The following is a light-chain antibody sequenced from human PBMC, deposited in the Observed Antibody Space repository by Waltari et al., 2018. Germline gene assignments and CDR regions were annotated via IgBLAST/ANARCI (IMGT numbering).Light chain of an antibody. J-gene: IGLJ3*02. V-gene: IGLV2-23*01. CDR3: CSCAGNRV. Sequence: QSALTQPASVSGSPGQSITISCTGTCSDVGSYTLVSWYHHHPGKAPRLIIYEGYKRPSGVSNRFSGSKSGNTASLTISGLQAEDEADYYCCSCAGNRVFGGGTKLTVL. CDR1: CSDVGSYTL. CDR2: EGY.